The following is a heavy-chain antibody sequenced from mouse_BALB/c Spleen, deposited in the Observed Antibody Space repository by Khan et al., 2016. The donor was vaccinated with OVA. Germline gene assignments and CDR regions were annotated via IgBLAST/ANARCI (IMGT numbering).Heavy chain of an antibody. J-gene: IGHJ3*01. CDR3: ASGDWTLFAY. D-gene: IGHD2-13*01. CDR1: GFSFSSSG. CDR2: ISSDSITL. Sequence: EVQGVESGGGLVQPGGSRKLSCAASGFSFSSSGMHWVRQAPKKGLEWVAYISSDSITLYYADTVKGRFTISRDTPRNTLFLQMTSLRSWDTTIYLCASGDWTLFAYWGQGTLVTVSA. V-gene: IGHV5-17*02.